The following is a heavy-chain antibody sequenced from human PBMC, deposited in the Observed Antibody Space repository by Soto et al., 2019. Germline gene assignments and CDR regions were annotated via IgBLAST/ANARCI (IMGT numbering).Heavy chain of an antibody. Sequence: QTLSLTCAISGYSVASNSGAWNLMRQSPSRGLEWLGRTYYRSKWYNDYAVSVKSRITINPDTSKNQFSLQLNSVTPEDTAVYYCARDYPYGGNFDYWGQGTLVTVSS. CDR3: ARDYPYGGNFDY. D-gene: IGHD2-15*01. J-gene: IGHJ4*02. CDR1: GYSVASNSGA. CDR2: TYYRSKWYN. V-gene: IGHV6-1*01.